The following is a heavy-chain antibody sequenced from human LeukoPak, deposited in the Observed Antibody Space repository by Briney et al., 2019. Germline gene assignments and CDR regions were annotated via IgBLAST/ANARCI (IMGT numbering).Heavy chain of an antibody. D-gene: IGHD1-14*01. Sequence: PGGSLRLSCAASGFTLSSYWMSWVRQAPGKGLECVANINEDGSEKYYVDSVKGRFSISRDNAKNSLCLQMNSLRAEDTAVYYCATTTHFDYWGQGILVTVSS. CDR2: INEDGSEK. V-gene: IGHV3-7*01. CDR3: ATTTHFDY. CDR1: GFTLSSYW. J-gene: IGHJ4*02.